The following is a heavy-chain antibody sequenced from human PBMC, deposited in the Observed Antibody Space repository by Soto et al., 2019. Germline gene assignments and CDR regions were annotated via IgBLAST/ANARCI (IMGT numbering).Heavy chain of an antibody. D-gene: IGHD2-15*01. CDR2: IKQDGSEK. J-gene: IGHJ3*02. CDR3: ARGKDGDAIDI. CDR1: GFTFSSYW. V-gene: IGHV3-7*01. Sequence: EVQLVESGGGLVQPGGSLRLSCAASGFTFSSYWMSWVRQAPGKGLEWVANIKQDGSEKYYVDSVKGRFTISRDNAKNSLYLQMNSLRAEDTAVYHCARGKDGDAIDIWGQGTMVTVSS.